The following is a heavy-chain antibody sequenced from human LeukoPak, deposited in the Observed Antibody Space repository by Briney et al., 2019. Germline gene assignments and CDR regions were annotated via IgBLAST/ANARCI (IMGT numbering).Heavy chain of an antibody. CDR2: INPSGGST. CDR3: ARVDIDGSAYYYYYGMDV. Sequence: PGRSLRLSCVASGFTFSSYAMHWVRQAPGQGLEWMGIINPSGGSTSYAQKFQGRVTMTRDTSTSTVYMELSSLRSEDTAVYYCARVDIDGSAYYYYYGMDVWGQGTTVTVSS. D-gene: IGHD5-24*01. J-gene: IGHJ6*02. V-gene: IGHV1-46*01. CDR1: GFTFSSYA.